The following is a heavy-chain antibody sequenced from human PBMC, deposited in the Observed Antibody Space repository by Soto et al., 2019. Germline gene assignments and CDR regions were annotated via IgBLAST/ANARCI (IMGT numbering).Heavy chain of an antibody. Sequence: SETLSLTCTVSGGSVSSGSYYWSWIRQPPGKGLEWIGYIYYSGSTNYNPSLKSRVTISIDTSKNQFSLKLSSVTAADTAVYYCARVCTIFGVVGWFDPWGQGTLVTVSA. J-gene: IGHJ5*02. CDR2: IYYSGST. V-gene: IGHV4-61*01. D-gene: IGHD3-3*01. CDR3: ARVCTIFGVVGWFDP. CDR1: GGSVSSGSYY.